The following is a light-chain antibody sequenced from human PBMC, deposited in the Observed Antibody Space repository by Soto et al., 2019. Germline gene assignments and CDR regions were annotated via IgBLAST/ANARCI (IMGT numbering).Light chain of an antibody. Sequence: EIVLPQSPATLSVSPGERSTLSRRASQSVSSNLAWYQQKPGQATRLLIYGASTRATGIPARFSGSGSGTEFTLTISSLQSEEFAVYYCQKYNNWPRTFGKGNKVDIK. CDR1: QSVSSN. CDR3: QKYNNWPRT. CDR2: GAS. V-gene: IGKV3D-15*01. J-gene: IGKJ1*01.